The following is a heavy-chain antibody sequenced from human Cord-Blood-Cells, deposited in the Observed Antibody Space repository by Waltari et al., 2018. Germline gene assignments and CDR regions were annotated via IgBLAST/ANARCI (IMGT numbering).Heavy chain of an antibody. CDR1: GGSISSSSYY. CDR3: ARKATGVRFDY. CDR2: IYYSGST. V-gene: IGHV4-39*01. J-gene: IGHJ4*02. D-gene: IGHD7-27*01. Sequence: QLQLQESGPGLVKPSETLSLTCTVSGGSISSSSYYWGLIRQPPGKGLEWIGSIYYSGSTYYNPSLKSRVTISVDTSKNQFSLKLSSVTAADTAVYYCARKATGVRFDYWGQGTLVTVSS.